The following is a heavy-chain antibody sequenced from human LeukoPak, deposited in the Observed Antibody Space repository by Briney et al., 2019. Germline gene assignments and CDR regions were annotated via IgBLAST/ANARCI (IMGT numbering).Heavy chain of an antibody. CDR3: ARDRAEGKTWVEFDP. CDR1: GFIVNSYA. V-gene: IGHV3-66*02. CDR2: IYSDGVT. J-gene: IGHJ5*02. Sequence: TGGSLRLSCAASGFIVNSYAMSWVRQAPGEGLAWVSLIYSDGVTQYADSVKGRFTISRDNSKNTLYLQMHSLSDEDTAVYFCARDRAEGKTWVEFDPWGQGTLVTVSS.